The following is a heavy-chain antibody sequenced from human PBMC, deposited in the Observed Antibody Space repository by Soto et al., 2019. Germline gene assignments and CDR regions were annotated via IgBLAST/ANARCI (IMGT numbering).Heavy chain of an antibody. CDR2: ISAYNGNT. CDR1: GYTFTNYG. D-gene: IGHD2-2*01. Sequence: RASVKVSCKASGYTFTNYGISWVRQAPGQGLEWMGWISAYNGNTNYAQKLQDRVTMTTDTSTSTASMELRSLRSDDTAVYYCAREYCSSGSCYSFRGAFDIWGQGTMVTVSS. CDR3: AREYCSSGSCYSFRGAFDI. V-gene: IGHV1-18*01. J-gene: IGHJ3*02.